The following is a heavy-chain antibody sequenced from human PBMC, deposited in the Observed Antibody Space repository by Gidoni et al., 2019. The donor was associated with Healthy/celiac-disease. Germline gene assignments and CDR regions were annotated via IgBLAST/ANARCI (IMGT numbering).Heavy chain of an antibody. Sequence: EVQLVESGGGLVQPGRSLRLSCAAPGFTLDDYAMHWVRQAPGKGLDWVSGISWKSGSIGDADSVKGRFTISRDNAKNSLYLQMNSLRAEDTALYYCAKLGWIQLWFDWYFDLWGRGTLVTVSS. CDR2: ISWKSGSI. CDR1: GFTLDDYA. J-gene: IGHJ2*01. CDR3: AKLGWIQLWFDWYFDL. V-gene: IGHV3-9*01. D-gene: IGHD5-18*01.